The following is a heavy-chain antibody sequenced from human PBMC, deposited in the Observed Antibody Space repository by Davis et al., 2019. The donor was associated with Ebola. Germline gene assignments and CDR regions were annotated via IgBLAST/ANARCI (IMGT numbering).Heavy chain of an antibody. V-gene: IGHV1-69*06. Sequence: SVKVSCKASGYTFTGYYMHWVRQAPGQGLEWMGGIIPNFGTTNYAQKFQGRVTITADKSTSTAYMELSSLRSEDTAVYYCAREMSSSWKTRYYYYGMDVWGKGTTVTVSS. J-gene: IGHJ6*04. D-gene: IGHD6-13*01. CDR1: GYTFTGYY. CDR3: AREMSSSWKTRYYYYGMDV. CDR2: IIPNFGTT.